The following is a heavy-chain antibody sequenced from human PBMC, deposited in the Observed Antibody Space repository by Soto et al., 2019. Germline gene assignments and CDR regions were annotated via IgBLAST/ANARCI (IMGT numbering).Heavy chain of an antibody. V-gene: IGHV1-69*02. CDR3: ARDDGLAYCGGDCYS. CDR2: IITILGIA. Sequence: QVQLVQSGAEVKKPGSSVKVSCKASGGTFSSYTISWVRQAPGQGLEWMGRIITILGIANYAQKFQGRVTIPADKSTSTAYMELSSLRSEDTVVYYCARDDGLAYCGGDCYSWGQGTLVTVSS. J-gene: IGHJ4*02. D-gene: IGHD2-21*02. CDR1: GGTFSSYT.